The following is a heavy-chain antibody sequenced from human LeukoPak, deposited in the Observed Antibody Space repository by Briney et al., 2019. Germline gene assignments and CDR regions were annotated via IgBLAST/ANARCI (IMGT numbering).Heavy chain of an antibody. D-gene: IGHD6-13*01. CDR2: IYYSGST. Sequence: QTSETLSLTCTVSGGFISSGGYYWSWIRQHPGKGLEWIGYIYYSGSTYYNPSLKSRVTISVDTSKNQFSLKLSSVTAADTAVYYCARRDRTYSSSWFGYWGQGTLVTVSS. V-gene: IGHV4-31*03. CDR3: ARRDRTYSSSWFGY. J-gene: IGHJ5*01. CDR1: GGFISSGGYY.